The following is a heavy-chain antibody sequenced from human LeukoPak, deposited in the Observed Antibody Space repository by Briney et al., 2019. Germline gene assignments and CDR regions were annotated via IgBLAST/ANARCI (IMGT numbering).Heavy chain of an antibody. CDR2: INHSGST. J-gene: IGHJ5*02. V-gene: IGHV4-34*01. Sequence: SETLSLTCAVYGGSFSGYYWSWIRQPPGKGLEWIGEINHSGSTNYNPSLKSRVAISVDTSKNQFSLKLSSVTAADTAVYYCARGYFWFDPWGQGTLVTVSS. D-gene: IGHD3-9*01. CDR3: ARGYFWFDP. CDR1: GGSFSGYY.